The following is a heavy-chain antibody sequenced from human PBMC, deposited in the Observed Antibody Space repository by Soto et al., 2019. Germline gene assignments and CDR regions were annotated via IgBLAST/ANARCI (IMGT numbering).Heavy chain of an antibody. CDR2: IYWDDDK. V-gene: IGHV2-5*02. Sequence: QITLKESGPTLVKPTQTLTLTCTFSGFSLSTSGVGVGWIRQPPGKALEWLALIYWDDDKRYSPSLKSRLTITKDTSKNQVVLTMTNMDPVDTATYYCAHRRLSDSSGYHADYYYYGMDVWGQGTTVTVSS. CDR3: AHRRLSDSSGYHADYYYYGMDV. J-gene: IGHJ6*02. D-gene: IGHD3-22*01. CDR1: GFSLSTSGVG.